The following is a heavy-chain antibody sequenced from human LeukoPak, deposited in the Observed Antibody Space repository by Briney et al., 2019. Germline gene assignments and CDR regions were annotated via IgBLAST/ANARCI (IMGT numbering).Heavy chain of an antibody. CDR2: IKRDGSEK. V-gene: IGHV3-7*01. CDR1: GFTFSSFW. Sequence: GGSLRLSCAASGFTFSSFWMSWVRQAPGEGREWLAQIKRDGSEKFYVASVKGRFTISRDNAKNSLYLQMNSLRAEDTAVYYCARVDGGGRFFDYWGQGTRVAASS. D-gene: IGHD2-15*01. CDR3: ARVDGGGRFFDY. J-gene: IGHJ4*02.